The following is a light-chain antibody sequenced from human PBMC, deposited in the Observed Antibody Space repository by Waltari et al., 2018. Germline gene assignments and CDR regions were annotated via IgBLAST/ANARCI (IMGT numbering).Light chain of an antibody. CDR1: LIGSKS. V-gene: IGLV3-21*02. J-gene: IGLJ2*01. CDR2: DDS. CDR3: QVWESPSEVV. Sequence: SYVVTQPPSVSVAPGQTARLTCGGNLIGSKSGQWYQQKSGQAPVLVVSDDSDRPSGIPERFSGSNSGHTATLTISGVEAGDGADYYCQVWESPSEVVFGGGTKLTVL.